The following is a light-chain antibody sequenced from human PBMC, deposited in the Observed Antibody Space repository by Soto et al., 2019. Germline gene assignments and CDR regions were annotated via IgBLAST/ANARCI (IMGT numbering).Light chain of an antibody. J-gene: IGKJ4*01. CDR1: QSVFFSSNNKNY. CDR2: WAS. V-gene: IGKV4-1*01. CDR3: QHYYTTPLT. Sequence: DIVMTQSPDSLAVSLGERATINCKSSQSVFFSSNNKNYLAWYQQKPGQPPKLLIYWASTRESGVPDRFSGSGSGTDFTLTISSLQAEDVAVYYCQHYYTTPLTVGGGTKVDIK.